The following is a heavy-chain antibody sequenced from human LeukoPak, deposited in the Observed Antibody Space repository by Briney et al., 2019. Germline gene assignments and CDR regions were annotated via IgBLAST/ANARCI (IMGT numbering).Heavy chain of an antibody. CDR3: ARDQDYGFTY. D-gene: IGHD4-17*01. CDR2: ITGSGTDI. V-gene: IGHV3-48*01. Sequence: GGSLRLSCAASGFTSSSYSMNWVRQAPGKGPEWISWITGSGTDIIYADSVKGRFTISRDNAKNPLYLQMNSLTAEDTAVYYCARDQDYGFTYWGQGTLVTVSS. J-gene: IGHJ4*02. CDR1: GFTSSSYS.